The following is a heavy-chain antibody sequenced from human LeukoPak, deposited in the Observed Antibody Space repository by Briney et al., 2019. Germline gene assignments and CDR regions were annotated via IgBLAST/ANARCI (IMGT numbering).Heavy chain of an antibody. J-gene: IGHJ5*02. V-gene: IGHV4-59*01. CDR1: GGSISDYF. CDR2: VFYNGST. CDR3: ARAAVLVSHWFDP. Sequence: SETLSLTCTVSGGSISDYFWSWIRQPPGKGLEWVGYVFYNGSTNYNPSLKSRVTISIDTSKNRFSLKLSSVTAADTAVYYCARAAVLVSHWFDPWGQGTLVTVYS.